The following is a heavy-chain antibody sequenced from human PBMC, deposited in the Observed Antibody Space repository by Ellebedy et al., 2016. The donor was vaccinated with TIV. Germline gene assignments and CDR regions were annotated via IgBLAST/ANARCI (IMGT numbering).Heavy chain of an antibody. J-gene: IGHJ3*02. V-gene: IGHV3-7*01. CDR2: INQDGSEQ. D-gene: IGHD4-17*01. CDR1: GFSFNSYW. Sequence: GESLKISCAASGFSFNSYWMSWVRQAPGKGLEWVANINQDGSEQYYVDSVQGRFTISRDNARNSLNLQMNSVRAEDAAVYYCATDGSYGDYRSPTHAFVMWGQGTMVIVSS. CDR3: ATDGSYGDYRSPTHAFVM.